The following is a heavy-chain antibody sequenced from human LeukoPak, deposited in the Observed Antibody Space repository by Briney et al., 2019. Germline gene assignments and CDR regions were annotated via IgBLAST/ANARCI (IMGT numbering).Heavy chain of an antibody. D-gene: IGHD1-1*01. CDR3: ARSRTPFYYYGMHV. J-gene: IGHJ6*02. Sequence: GASVKVSCKASGYIFTDYYIHWIRQAPGQGLEWMGWIDPNSGGTHHAPNFQGRATMTRDTSSSTVYMDLSRPRSADTAIYYCARSRTPFYYYGMHVWGLGTSVTVSS. V-gene: IGHV1-2*02. CDR1: GYIFTDYY. CDR2: IDPNSGGT.